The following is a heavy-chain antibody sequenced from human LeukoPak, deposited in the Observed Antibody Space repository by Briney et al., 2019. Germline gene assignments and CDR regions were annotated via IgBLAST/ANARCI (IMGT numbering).Heavy chain of an antibody. V-gene: IGHV1-24*01. CDR2: FDPEDGKT. J-gene: IGHJ6*03. CDR1: GYTLIELS. D-gene: IGHD6-6*01. Sequence: ASVKVSCKVSGYTLIELSMHWVRQAPGKGLEWMGGFDPEDGKTIYAQKFQGRVTITADKSTSTAYMEVSSLRSEDTAVYYCARGADWQLLEYYYYYMDVWGKGTTVTVSS. CDR3: ARGADWQLLEYYYYYMDV.